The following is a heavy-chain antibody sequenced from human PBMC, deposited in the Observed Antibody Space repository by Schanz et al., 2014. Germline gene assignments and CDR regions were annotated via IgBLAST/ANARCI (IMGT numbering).Heavy chain of an antibody. J-gene: IGHJ4*02. Sequence: QLVGSGGGLIQPGGSLRLSCAASGFTFSSYAMSWVRQAPGKGLEWVSALSGSGGSTYYADSVKGRFTISRDNSKITLYLQMNSLRAEDTAVYYCAKQIHYDILTVTRNWGQGTLVTVSS. CDR1: GFTFSSYA. CDR3: AKQIHYDILTVTRN. V-gene: IGHV3-23*04. CDR2: LSGSGGST. D-gene: IGHD3-9*01.